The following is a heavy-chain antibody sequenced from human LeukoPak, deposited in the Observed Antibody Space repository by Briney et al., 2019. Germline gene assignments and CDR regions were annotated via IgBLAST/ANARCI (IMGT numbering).Heavy chain of an antibody. CDR3: AVDSSGRDAFDI. Sequence: SETLSLTCAVYGGSFSGYYWSWIRQPPGKGLEWIGEINHSGSTNYNPSLKSRVTISVDTSKNQFSLKLSSVTAADTAVYYCAVDSSGRDAFDIWGQGTMVTVSS. D-gene: IGHD3-22*01. J-gene: IGHJ3*02. CDR1: GGSFSGYY. V-gene: IGHV4-34*01. CDR2: INHSGST.